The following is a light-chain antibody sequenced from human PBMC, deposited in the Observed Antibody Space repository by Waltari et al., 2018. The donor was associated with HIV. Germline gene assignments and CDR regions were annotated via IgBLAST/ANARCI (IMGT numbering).Light chain of an antibody. CDR3: QVWDSTIDHVL. CDR2: YDS. CDR1: KIERKS. Sequence: SSVLTQPPSVSVAPGKTATITCGGKKIERKSVHWYQQKPGQAPVLVIFYDSDRPSGIPGRFSGSNSGNTATLTISRVGVGDEADYYCQVWDSTIDHVLFGGGTKLTVL. J-gene: IGLJ2*01. V-gene: IGLV3-21*04.